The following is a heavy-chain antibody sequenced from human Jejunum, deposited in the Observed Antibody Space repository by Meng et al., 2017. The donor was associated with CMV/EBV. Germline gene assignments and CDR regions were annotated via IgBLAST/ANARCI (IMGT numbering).Heavy chain of an antibody. CDR2: IHYDGSIK. D-gene: IGHD3-10*01. CDR3: VKDPELYY. J-gene: IGHJ4*02. Sequence: LSCEASGFTFTTPGMHWVRQAPGKGLEWVAYIHYDGSIKLYTDSVKGRFTISRDNSKNSFYLQMNSLRPEDTALYYCVKDPELYYWGQGTLVTVSS. V-gene: IGHV3-30*02. CDR1: GFTFTTPG.